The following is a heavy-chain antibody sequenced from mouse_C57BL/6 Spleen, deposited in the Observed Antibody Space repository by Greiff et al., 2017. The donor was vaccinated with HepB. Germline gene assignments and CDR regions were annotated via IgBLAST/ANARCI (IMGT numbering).Heavy chain of an antibody. CDR3: ASRGLYSYGSRGDFDY. J-gene: IGHJ2*01. CDR1: GYTFTSYW. V-gene: IGHV1-69*01. CDR2: IDPSDSYT. D-gene: IGHD1-1*01. Sequence: QVQLQQPGAELVMPGASVKLSCKASGYTFTSYWMHWVKQRPGQGLEWIGEIDPSDSYTNYNQKFKGKSTLTVDKSSTTAYMQLSSLSSEASAVYYCASRGLYSYGSRGDFDYWGQGTTLTVSS.